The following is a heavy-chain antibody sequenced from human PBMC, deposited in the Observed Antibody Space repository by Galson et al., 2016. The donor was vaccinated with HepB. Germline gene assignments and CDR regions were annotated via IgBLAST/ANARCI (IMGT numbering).Heavy chain of an antibody. CDR3: AKVRVEYSRSSYPRTNAFDI. D-gene: IGHD6-6*01. J-gene: IGHJ3*02. CDR2: VSNNGETT. Sequence: SLRLSCAASGFTFSSYSLTWVRQPPGKGLEWVSIVSNNGETTSYADSVKGRFTISRDNSKNTLYMQMNSLRAEDTAVYYCAKVRVEYSRSSYPRTNAFDIWGQGTMVTVSS. CDR1: GFTFSSYS. V-gene: IGHV3-23*01.